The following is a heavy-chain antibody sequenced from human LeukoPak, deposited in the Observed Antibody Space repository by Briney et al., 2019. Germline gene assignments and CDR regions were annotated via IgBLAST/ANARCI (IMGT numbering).Heavy chain of an antibody. D-gene: IGHD2-2*01. CDR2: INPSGDST. CDR1: GYTFTSYY. CDR3: AREPIVVVPAIDY. Sequence: ASVKVSCKASGYTFTSYYMHWVRQAPGQGLEWMGIINPSGDSTSYAQKFQGRVTMTRDTSISTAYMELSRLRSDDTAVYYCAREPIVVVPAIDYWGQGTLVTVSS. J-gene: IGHJ4*02. V-gene: IGHV1-46*01.